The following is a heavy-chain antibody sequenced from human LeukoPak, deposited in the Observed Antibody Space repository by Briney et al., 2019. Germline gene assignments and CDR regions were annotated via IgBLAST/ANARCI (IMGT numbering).Heavy chain of an antibody. CDR1: GFTFGSYS. D-gene: IGHD4-17*01. CDR2: IISSSRYT. J-gene: IGHJ6*03. Sequence: GGSLRLSCAASGFTFGSYSMNWVRQAPGKGLEWVSSIISSSRYTYYEDSVKGRFTISRDNARNSLYLQMNRLRAEDTAVYYCVRVFSAYGDYVYYMDVWGKGTTVTVSS. CDR3: VRVFSAYGDYVYYMDV. V-gene: IGHV3-21*01.